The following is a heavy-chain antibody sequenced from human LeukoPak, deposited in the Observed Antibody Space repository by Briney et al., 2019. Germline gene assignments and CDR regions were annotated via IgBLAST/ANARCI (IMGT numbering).Heavy chain of an antibody. CDR1: GYTFTGYY. V-gene: IGHV1-2*04. CDR2: INPNSGGT. CDR3: ARVPAYYYGSGSYEFDY. D-gene: IGHD3-10*01. J-gene: IGHJ4*02. Sequence: GASVKVSCKASGYTFTGYYMHWVRRAPGQGLEWMGWINPNSGGTNYAQKFQGWVTMTRDTSISTAYMELSRLRPDDTAVYYCARVPAYYYGSGSYEFDYWGQGTLVTVSS.